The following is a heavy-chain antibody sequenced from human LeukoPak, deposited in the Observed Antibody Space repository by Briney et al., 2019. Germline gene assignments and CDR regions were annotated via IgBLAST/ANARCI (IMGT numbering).Heavy chain of an antibody. V-gene: IGHV3-21*01. CDR1: GFTFSSYS. CDR2: ISSSSSYI. J-gene: IGHJ5*02. CDR3: ARGYAEYCSSTSCYENWFDP. Sequence: PGRSLRLSCAASGFTFSSYSMNWVRQAPGKGLEWVSSISSSSSYIYYADSVKGRFTISRDNAKNSLYLQMNSLRAEDTAVYYCARGYAEYCSSTSCYENWFDPWGQGTLVTVSS. D-gene: IGHD2-2*01.